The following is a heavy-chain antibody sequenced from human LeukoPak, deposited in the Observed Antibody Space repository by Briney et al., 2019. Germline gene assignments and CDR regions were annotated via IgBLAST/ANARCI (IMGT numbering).Heavy chain of an antibody. CDR3: ARELVSWFDP. V-gene: IGHV3-23*01. CDR1: GFTFSTYA. Sequence: GGSLRLSCAASGFTFSTYAMSWVRQAPGKGLEWVSLIGGSDGRTRYADSVKGRFTISRDNAKKSLYLQMSSLRAEDTAVYYCARELVSWFDPWGQGTLVTVSS. J-gene: IGHJ5*02. CDR2: IGGSDGRT.